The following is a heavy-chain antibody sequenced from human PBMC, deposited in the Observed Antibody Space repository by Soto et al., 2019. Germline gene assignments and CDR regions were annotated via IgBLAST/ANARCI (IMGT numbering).Heavy chain of an antibody. D-gene: IGHD6-13*01. V-gene: IGHV3-23*01. J-gene: IGHJ4*02. CDR1: GFTFSSYA. CDR3: AKANGAAAGTILSFDY. Sequence: GGSLRLSCAASGFTFSSYAMNWVRQAPGKGLEWVSGISGSGGSTYYADSVKGRFTTSRDNSRNTLYLQMDSLRAEDTAIYYCAKANGAAAGTILSFDYWGQGTLVTVSS. CDR2: ISGSGGST.